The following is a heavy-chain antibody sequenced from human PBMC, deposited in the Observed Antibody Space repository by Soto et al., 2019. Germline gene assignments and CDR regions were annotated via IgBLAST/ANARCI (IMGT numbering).Heavy chain of an antibody. Sequence: GGSLRLSGAGSGFTFSSYWMHWVRQAPGKGLVWVSRMYTDGSSTYYADSVKGRFTISRDNAKNTLYLQMNSLRAEDTAVYYCAKVYCGGDCPEDYYGMDVWGQGTTVTVSS. V-gene: IGHV3-74*01. CDR3: AKVYCGGDCPEDYYGMDV. CDR1: GFTFSSYW. D-gene: IGHD2-21*02. J-gene: IGHJ6*02. CDR2: MYTDGSST.